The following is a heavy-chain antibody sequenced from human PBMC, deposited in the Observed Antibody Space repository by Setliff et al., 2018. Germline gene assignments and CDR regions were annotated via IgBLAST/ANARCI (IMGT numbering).Heavy chain of an antibody. J-gene: IGHJ5*02. CDR1: GYTFTSYD. CDR3: ARDPYSSSWYNWFDP. Sequence: ASVKVSCKASGYTFTSYDINWVRQATGQGLEWMGWMNPNSGNTNYAQKLQGRVTMTTDTSTSTAYMELRSLRSDDTAVYYCARDPYSSSWYNWFDPWGQGTLVTVSS. D-gene: IGHD6-13*01. CDR2: MNPNSGNT. V-gene: IGHV1-18*01.